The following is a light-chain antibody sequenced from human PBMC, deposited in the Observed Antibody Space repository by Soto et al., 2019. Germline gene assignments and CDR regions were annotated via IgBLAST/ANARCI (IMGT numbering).Light chain of an antibody. CDR3: AAWDDSLNGDV. V-gene: IGLV1-44*01. CDR2: SNN. Sequence: QSVLTQAPSASGTPGQGVTISWSGSNSNIGSHTVNWYQQRPGTAPKLLIYSNNQRPSGVPDRFSGSGSGTSASLAISGLQSEDEADDSCAAWDDSLNGDVFGTGTKVTVL. CDR1: NSNIGSHT. J-gene: IGLJ1*01.